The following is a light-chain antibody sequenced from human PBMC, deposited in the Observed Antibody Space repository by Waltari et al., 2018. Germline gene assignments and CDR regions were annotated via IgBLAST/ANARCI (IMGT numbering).Light chain of an antibody. CDR1: ETVNNY. J-gene: IGKJ2*03. CDR2: KAS. V-gene: IGKV1-39*01. Sequence: DIQMTQSPSSLSASVGDRVTITCRASETVNNYLNWYQKKPGKAPKLLIYKASTLQSGVPVRFSGSGSGTDYTFTISSLQSEDVATYYCQHGYGTPYSFGQGTKVEIK. CDR3: QHGYGTPYS.